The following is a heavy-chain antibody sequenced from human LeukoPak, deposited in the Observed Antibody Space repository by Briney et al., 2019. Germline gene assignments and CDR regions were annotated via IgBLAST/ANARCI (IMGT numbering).Heavy chain of an antibody. J-gene: IGHJ6*03. Sequence: SVKVSCKASGGTFSSYAISWVRQAPGQGLEWMGRIITIFGTANYAQKFQGRVTITTDESTSTAYMELSSLRSEDTAVYYCARVHGDYPYYYYMDVWGKGTTVTVSS. CDR3: ARVHGDYPYYYYMDV. V-gene: IGHV1-69*05. CDR1: GGTFSSYA. CDR2: IITIFGTA. D-gene: IGHD4-17*01.